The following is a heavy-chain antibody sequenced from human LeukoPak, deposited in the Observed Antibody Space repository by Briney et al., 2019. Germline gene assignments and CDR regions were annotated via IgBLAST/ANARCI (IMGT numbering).Heavy chain of an antibody. Sequence: SETLSLTCTVSGGSISSSSYYWGWIRQPPGKGLEWTGSIYYSGSTYYNPSLKSRVTISVDTSKNQFSLKLSSVTAADTAVYYCARLGGEQWLVPVYYYYYMDVWGKGTTVTVSS. CDR1: GGSISSSSYY. D-gene: IGHD6-19*01. J-gene: IGHJ6*03. CDR3: ARLGGEQWLVPVYYYYYMDV. CDR2: IYYSGST. V-gene: IGHV4-39*01.